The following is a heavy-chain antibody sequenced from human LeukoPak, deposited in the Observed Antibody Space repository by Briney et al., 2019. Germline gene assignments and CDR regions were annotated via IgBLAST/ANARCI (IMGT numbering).Heavy chain of an antibody. V-gene: IGHV4-34*01. CDR1: GGSFTIYS. CDR2: ISPSGNT. CDR3: ARRVRSADYRLDY. D-gene: IGHD4-11*01. J-gene: IGHJ4*02. Sequence: PSETLSLTCAVYGGSFTIYSWTWIRQPPGKSLEWVGEISPSGNTQYNPSLKSRVTISLDASKSQFYLKFNSVTAADTAVYYCARRVRSADYRLDYWGQGTLVTVSS.